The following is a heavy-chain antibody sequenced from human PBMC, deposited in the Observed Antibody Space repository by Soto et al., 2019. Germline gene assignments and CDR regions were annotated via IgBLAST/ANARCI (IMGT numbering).Heavy chain of an antibody. CDR1: GFTFSSYW. D-gene: IGHD4-4*01. V-gene: IGHV3-7*01. CDR2: IKQDGSEK. Sequence: EVQLVESGGGLVQPGGSLRLSCAASGFTFSSYWMSWVGQAPGKGLEWVANIKQDGSEKYYVDSVKGRFTISRDNAKNSLYLQMNSLRAGDTAVYYCAIENYSNYYNDFYYYMDVWGKGTTVTVSS. CDR3: AIENYSNYYNDFYYYMDV. J-gene: IGHJ6*03.